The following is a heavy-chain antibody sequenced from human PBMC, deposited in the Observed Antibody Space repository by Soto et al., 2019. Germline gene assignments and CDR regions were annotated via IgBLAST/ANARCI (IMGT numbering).Heavy chain of an antibody. D-gene: IGHD2-2*01. V-gene: IGHV4-31*03. J-gene: IGHJ4*02. CDR1: GGSISSGGYY. CDR3: ARAPRDALDY. Sequence: SETLSLTCTVSGGSISSGGYYWSWIRQHPGKGLEWIGYIYYSGSTYYNPSLKSRVTISVDTSKNQFSLKLSSVTAADTAVYYCARAPRDALDYWGQGTLVTVSS. CDR2: IYYSGST.